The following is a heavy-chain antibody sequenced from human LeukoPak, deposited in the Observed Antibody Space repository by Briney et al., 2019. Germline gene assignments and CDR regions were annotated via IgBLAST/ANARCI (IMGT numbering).Heavy chain of an antibody. CDR2: INHSGST. CDR3: AGSGDYFDY. Sequence: KPSETLSLTCAVYGGSFSGYYWSWIRQPPGKGLEWIGEINHSGSTNYNPSLESRVTISVDTSKDQFSLKLSSVTAADTAVYYCAGSGDYFDYWGQGTLVTVSS. CDR1: GGSFSGYY. J-gene: IGHJ4*02. V-gene: IGHV4-34*01. D-gene: IGHD4-17*01.